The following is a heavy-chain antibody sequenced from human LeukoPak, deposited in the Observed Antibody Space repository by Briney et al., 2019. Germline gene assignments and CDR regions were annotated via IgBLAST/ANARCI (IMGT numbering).Heavy chain of an antibody. D-gene: IGHD3-22*01. Sequence: ASVKVSCKASGGTFSSYAISWVRQAPGQGLEWMGRIIPILGIANYAQKFQGRATITADKSTSTAYMELSSLRSEDTAVYYCAIYYYDSSGYYYSWFDPWGQGTLVTVSS. J-gene: IGHJ5*02. CDR3: AIYYYDSSGYYYSWFDP. V-gene: IGHV1-69*04. CDR1: GGTFSSYA. CDR2: IIPILGIA.